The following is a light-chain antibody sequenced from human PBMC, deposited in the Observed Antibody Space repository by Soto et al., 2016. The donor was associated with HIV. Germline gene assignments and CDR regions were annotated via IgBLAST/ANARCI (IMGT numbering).Light chain of an antibody. V-gene: IGLV3-21*02. CDR1: NIGSKS. Sequence: SYVLTQPPSVSVAPGQTARITCEGDNIGSKSVHWYQQRPGQAPVLVVFDDSDRPSHIPGRFSGSKSGNTATLAISGVEAGDEAGYYCQVWDIASGHVVFGGGTNLPVL. CDR2: DDS. CDR3: QVWDIASGHVV. J-gene: IGLJ2*01.